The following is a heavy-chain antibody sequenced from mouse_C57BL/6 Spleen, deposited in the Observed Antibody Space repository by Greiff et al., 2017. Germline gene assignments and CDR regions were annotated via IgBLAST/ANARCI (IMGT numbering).Heavy chain of an antibody. D-gene: IGHD1-1*01. J-gene: IGHJ4*01. V-gene: IGHV1-39*01. CDR3: AREEYYGSRWAIDY. CDR1: GYSFTDYN. CDR2: INPDYGAT. Sequence: EVHLLESGPELVKPGASVKISCKASGYSFTDYNMNWVKQSHGKSLEWIGVINPDYGATSYTQKFKGKATLTVDQSSSTAYMQLNSLTSEDSAVYYCAREEYYGSRWAIDYWGQGTTVTVSS.